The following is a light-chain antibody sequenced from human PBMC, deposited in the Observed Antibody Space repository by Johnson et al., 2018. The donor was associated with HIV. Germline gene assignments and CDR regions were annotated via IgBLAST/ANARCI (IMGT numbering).Light chain of an antibody. J-gene: IGLJ1*01. Sequence: QSVLTQPPSVSAAPGQKVTISCSGSSSNIGNNYVSWYQQLPGTAPKLLIYDNNKRPSGIPDRFSGSKSGTSATLGITGLQTGDEADYYCGTWDSSLSAAGSFGTGTKLTVL. CDR3: GTWDSSLSAAGS. V-gene: IGLV1-51*01. CDR2: DNN. CDR1: SSNIGNNY.